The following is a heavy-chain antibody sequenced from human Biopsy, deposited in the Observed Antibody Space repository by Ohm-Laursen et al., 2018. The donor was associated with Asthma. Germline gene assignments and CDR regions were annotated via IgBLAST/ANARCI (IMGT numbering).Heavy chain of an antibody. V-gene: IGHV3-53*01. CDR2: FYSGGTS. CDR3: ARGDSSNWSHYYFDY. J-gene: IGHJ4*02. D-gene: IGHD3-22*01. CDR1: GFAVSRDH. Sequence: GSLRLSCAASGFAVSRDHMFWVRQAPGKGLEWVSIFYSGGTSHTADSVRGRFTISRDYSKNTLYLQMHSLRAEDTAVYYCARGDSSNWSHYYFDYWGQGTLVTVSS.